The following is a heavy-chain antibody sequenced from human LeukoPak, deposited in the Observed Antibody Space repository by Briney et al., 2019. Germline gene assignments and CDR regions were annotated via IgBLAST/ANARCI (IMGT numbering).Heavy chain of an antibody. V-gene: IGHV3-33*01. J-gene: IGHJ6*04. CDR2: IWYDGSNK. Sequence: GGSLRLSCAASGFTFSIYGMHWVRQAPGKGLEWVAVIWYDGSNKYYADSVKGPFTISRDNSKNTLYLQMNSLRAEDTAVYYCARDGGSGGGMDVWGKGTTVTVSA. CDR3: ARDGGSGGGMDV. D-gene: IGHD2-15*01. CDR1: GFTFSIYG.